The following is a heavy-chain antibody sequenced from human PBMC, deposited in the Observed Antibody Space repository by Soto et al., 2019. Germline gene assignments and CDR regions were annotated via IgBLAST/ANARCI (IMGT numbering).Heavy chain of an antibody. CDR2: ITGSGGKT. CDR3: AKDGRAYDGSNHLYYFDY. Sequence: GGSLRLSCAASGFTFSSYAMNWVRQAPGKGLEWVSGITGSGGKTYYADSVKGRFTISRDNSKNTLYLQMNSLRAEDTAVYFCAKDGRAYDGSNHLYYFDYWGQGTLVTVSS. J-gene: IGHJ4*02. V-gene: IGHV3-23*01. D-gene: IGHD3-22*01. CDR1: GFTFSSYA.